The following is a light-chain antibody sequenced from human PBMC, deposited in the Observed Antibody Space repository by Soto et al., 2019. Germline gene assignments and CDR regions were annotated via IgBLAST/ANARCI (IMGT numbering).Light chain of an antibody. V-gene: IGKV1-27*01. CDR3: QQYNSAPNA. CDR1: RDISSS. CDR2: AAS. Sequence: DVQMTQSPSSLSASVGDRVTITCRASRDISSSLAWYQQKPGKVPKLLIYAASTLHAGVQSRFSGSGSGTFFTLTISSLQPEDVATYYCQQYNSAPNAFGRGTKLDIK. J-gene: IGKJ2*01.